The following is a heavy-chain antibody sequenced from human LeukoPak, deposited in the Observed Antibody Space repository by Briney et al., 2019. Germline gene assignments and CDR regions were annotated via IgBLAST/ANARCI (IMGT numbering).Heavy chain of an antibody. CDR1: GFTFSSYG. J-gene: IGHJ4*02. V-gene: IGHV3-33*06. CDR3: AKGLEDWIFDS. CDR2: IWCDGSNK. Sequence: GGSLRLSCAASGFTFSSYGMHWVRQAPGKGLVWVAVIWCDGSNKYYADSVKGRFTISRDNSKNTLYLQMNSLRAEDTAVYYCAKGLEDWIFDSWGQGTLVTVSS. D-gene: IGHD1-1*01.